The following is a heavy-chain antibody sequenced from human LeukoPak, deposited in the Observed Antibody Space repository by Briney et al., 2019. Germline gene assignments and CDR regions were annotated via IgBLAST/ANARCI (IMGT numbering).Heavy chain of an antibody. CDR2: ISSNSGSI. CDR3: ATGRTKKY. J-gene: IGHJ4*02. Sequence: GGSLRLSCVASGFTISSYWMDWVRQAPGKGPEWISYISSNSGSIYYADSVKGRFTISRDNAKDSLYLQINSLRAEDTAVYYCATGRTKKYWGQGTLVTVSS. D-gene: IGHD2-8*01. V-gene: IGHV3-48*01. CDR1: GFTISSYW.